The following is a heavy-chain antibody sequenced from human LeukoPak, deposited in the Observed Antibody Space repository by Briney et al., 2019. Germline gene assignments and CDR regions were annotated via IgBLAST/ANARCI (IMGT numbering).Heavy chain of an antibody. D-gene: IGHD6-19*01. CDR1: GGSISSSSYY. Sequence: SETLSLTCTVSGGSISSSSYYWGWIRQPPGKGLEWIGSIYYSGSTYYNPSLKSRVTISVDTSKNQFSLKLSSVTAADTAVYYCARGGQWLVRSCCWFDPWGQGTLVTVSS. CDR3: ARGGQWLVRSCCWFDP. CDR2: IYYSGST. J-gene: IGHJ5*02. V-gene: IGHV4-39*07.